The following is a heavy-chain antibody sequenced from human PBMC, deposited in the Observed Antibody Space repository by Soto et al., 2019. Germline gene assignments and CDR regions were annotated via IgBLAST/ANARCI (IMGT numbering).Heavy chain of an antibody. Sequence: GGSLRLSCAASGFTFSDHYMAWFRQTPERGLEWLAYISHRALSIYHARSVKDRFTISRAGATYSIYLQMNNQRLEDTAVYFCARGGGSSTFDYWGQGTGVPVPS. V-gene: IGHV3-11*01. J-gene: IGHJ4*02. CDR3: ARGGGSSTFDY. CDR2: ISHRALSI. CDR1: GFTFSDHY. D-gene: IGHD6-6*01.